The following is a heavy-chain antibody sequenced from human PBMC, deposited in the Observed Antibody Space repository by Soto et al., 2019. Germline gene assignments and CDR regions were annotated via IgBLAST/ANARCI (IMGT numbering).Heavy chain of an antibody. CDR3: AAGVTYDGNFDI. V-gene: IGHV1-58*02. CDR2: IVVGSGNT. CDR1: GYTFTSYD. Sequence: EKVSCKASGYTFTSYDINWARQARGQRLEWIGWIVVGSGNTNYAQKFQERVSITRDMSTRTAYMELSSLRSEDTAVYYCAAGVTYDGNFDIWGQGTMVTVSS. D-gene: IGHD5-12*01. J-gene: IGHJ3*02.